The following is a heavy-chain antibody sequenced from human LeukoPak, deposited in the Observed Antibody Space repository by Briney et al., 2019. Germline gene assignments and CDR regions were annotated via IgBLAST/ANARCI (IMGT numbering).Heavy chain of an antibody. CDR3: ARGRGSYYPD. J-gene: IGHJ4*02. CDR1: GGSISAYY. V-gene: IGHV4-34*01. CDR2: INHSGSA. D-gene: IGHD1-26*01. Sequence: SETLSLTCAVYGGSISAYYWIWIRQPPGKGLEWIGEINHSGSANYNPSLESRVTISGDTSKNQFSFKLSSLTAADTGVYYCARGRGSYYPDWGQGTLVTVSS.